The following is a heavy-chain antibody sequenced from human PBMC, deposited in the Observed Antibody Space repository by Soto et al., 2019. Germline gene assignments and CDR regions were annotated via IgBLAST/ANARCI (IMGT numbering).Heavy chain of an antibody. D-gene: IGHD4-17*01. J-gene: IGHJ3*02. CDR1: GYTFTSYD. Sequence: ASVNVSCKASGYTFTSYDINWVRQATGQGLEWMGWMNPNSGNTGYAQKFQGRVTMTRNTSISTAYMELSSLRSEDTAVYYCARVYGPTDAFDIWGQGTMVTFSS. V-gene: IGHV1-8*01. CDR2: MNPNSGNT. CDR3: ARVYGPTDAFDI.